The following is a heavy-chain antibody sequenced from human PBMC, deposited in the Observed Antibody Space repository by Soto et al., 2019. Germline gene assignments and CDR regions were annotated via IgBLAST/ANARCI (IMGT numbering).Heavy chain of an antibody. D-gene: IGHD3-10*02. J-gene: IGHJ6*03. CDR1: GFTFSDYY. V-gene: IGHV3-11*01. CDR3: ARDLMVGDDRGASMDV. CDR2: ISSSGSTI. Sequence: GGSLRLSRAASGFTFSDYYMSWIRQAPGKGLEWVSYISSSGSTIYYADSVKGRFTISRDNAKNSLYLQMNSLRAEDTAVYYCARDLMVGDDRGASMDVWGKGTTVTVSS.